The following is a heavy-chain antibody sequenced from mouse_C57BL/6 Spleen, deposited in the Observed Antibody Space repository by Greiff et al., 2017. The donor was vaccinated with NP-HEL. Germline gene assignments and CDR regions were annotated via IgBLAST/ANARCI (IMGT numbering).Heavy chain of an antibody. CDR3: ASVGLFYDDY. D-gene: IGHD2-12*01. J-gene: IGHJ2*01. CDR2: IRNKANGYTT. Sequence: EVKVEESGGGLVQPGGSLSLSCAASGFTFTDYYMSWVRQPPGKALEWLGFIRNKANGYTTEYSASVKGRFTISRDKYQSVLYLQMNALRAKDRATYYYASVGLFYDDYWGQGTTLTVSS. CDR1: GFTFTDYY. V-gene: IGHV7-3*01.